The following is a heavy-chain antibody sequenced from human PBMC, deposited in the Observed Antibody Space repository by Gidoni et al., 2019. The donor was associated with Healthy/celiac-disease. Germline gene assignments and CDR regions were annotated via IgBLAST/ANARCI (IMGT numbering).Heavy chain of an antibody. V-gene: IGHV2-5*01. J-gene: IGHJ3*02. D-gene: IGHD3-22*01. Sequence: QTTLKESGPTLVKPTQTLTLSYTFLGFSLRTSVVGVGWIRQPPGNALEWLELIYWNDDKRYSPSLKSTLNITKDTSKDQVVLTMTNMDPVDTATYYGAHSSYYDSSGYSDDDAFDIWGQGTMVTVSS. CDR2: IYWNDDK. CDR1: GFSLRTSVVG. CDR3: AHSSYYDSSGYSDDDAFDI.